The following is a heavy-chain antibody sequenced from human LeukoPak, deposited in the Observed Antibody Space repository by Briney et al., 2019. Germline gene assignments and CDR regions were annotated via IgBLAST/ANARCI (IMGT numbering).Heavy chain of an antibody. CDR1: GGTFSSYA. D-gene: IGHD6-19*01. CDR2: MNPNSGNT. Sequence: EASVKVSCKASGGTFSSYAISWVRQAPGQGLEWMGWMNPNSGNTGYAQKFQGRVTMTRNTSISTAHMELSSLRSEDTAVYYCARSPEVAGHSWGQGTLVTVSS. CDR3: ARSPEVAGHS. V-gene: IGHV1-8*02. J-gene: IGHJ4*02.